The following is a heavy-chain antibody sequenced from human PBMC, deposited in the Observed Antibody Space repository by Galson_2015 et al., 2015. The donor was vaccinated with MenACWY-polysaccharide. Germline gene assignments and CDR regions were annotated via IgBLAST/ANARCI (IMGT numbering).Heavy chain of an antibody. Sequence: SETLSLTCTVYGGSFSGYYWSWIRQPPGKGLEWIGEINHSGDTNYNPSLKSRVTMSVDTSKSQFSLKLSSVTAADTAAFYCARVAFSSLVRGKYYYMDVWVNGTTVTVAS. D-gene: IGHD6-13*01. CDR3: ARVAFSSLVRGKYYYMDV. CDR2: INHSGDT. CDR1: GGSFSGYY. V-gene: IGHV4-34*01. J-gene: IGHJ6*03.